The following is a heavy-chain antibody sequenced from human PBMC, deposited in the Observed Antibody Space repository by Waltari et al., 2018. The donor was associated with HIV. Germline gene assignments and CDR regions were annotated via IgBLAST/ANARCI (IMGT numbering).Heavy chain of an antibody. V-gene: IGHV3-53*01. D-gene: IGHD3-22*01. Sequence: EVQLVESGGGLIQPGGSLRLACAASGFAVINNYMSWVRQAPGKGLEWVSIIYSNATTYYADSVKGRFTISRDNSKNTLYLQMNSLRADDTAVYFCATVLVRTSWVITTAPFDYWGQGTLVTVSS. CDR3: ATVLVRTSWVITTAPFDY. CDR1: GFAVINNY. CDR2: IYSNATT. J-gene: IGHJ4*02.